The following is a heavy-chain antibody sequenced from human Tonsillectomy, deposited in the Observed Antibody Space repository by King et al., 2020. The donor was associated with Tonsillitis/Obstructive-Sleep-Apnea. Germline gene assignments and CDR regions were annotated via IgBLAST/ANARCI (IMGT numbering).Heavy chain of an antibody. V-gene: IGHV3-49*04. CDR2: IRSKAYGGTT. J-gene: IGHJ4*02. Sequence: VQLVESGGGLVQPGRSLRLSCTASGFTFGDYAMSWVRQAPGKGLEGVGFIRSKAYGGTTEYAASVKGRFTISGEDSKSIAYLHMNSLKTEDTAVYYCARDMSAILTSYHQEVYYFDYWRQGTLVTVSS. D-gene: IGHD3-9*01. CDR1: GFTFGDYA. CDR3: ARDMSAILTSYHQEVYYFDY.